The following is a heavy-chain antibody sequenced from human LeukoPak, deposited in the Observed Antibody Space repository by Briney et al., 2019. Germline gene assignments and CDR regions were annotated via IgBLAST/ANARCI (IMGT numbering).Heavy chain of an antibody. CDR2: IYYSGST. Sequence: SETLSLTCTVSGGSISSYYWSWIRQPPGKGLEWIGYIYYSGSTNYNPSLKSRVTISVDTSKNQFSLKLSSVTAADTAVYYCARRSVELGAFDIWGQGTMVTVSS. J-gene: IGHJ3*02. D-gene: IGHD1-26*01. V-gene: IGHV4-59*01. CDR3: ARRSVELGAFDI. CDR1: GGSISSYY.